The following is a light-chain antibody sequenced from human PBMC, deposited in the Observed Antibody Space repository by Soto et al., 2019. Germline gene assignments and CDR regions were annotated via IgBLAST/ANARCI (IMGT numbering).Light chain of an antibody. V-gene: IGLV1-44*01. CDR3: CSYAGSLWL. CDR2: SSY. Sequence: QSALTQPPSASGTPGQRVTISCSGSSSNIGINTVNWYQQLPGTAPKLLIFSSYQRPSGVSNRFSGSKSGNTASLTISGLQAEDEGDYYCCSYAGSLWLFGGGTKLTVL. J-gene: IGLJ3*02. CDR1: SSNIGINT.